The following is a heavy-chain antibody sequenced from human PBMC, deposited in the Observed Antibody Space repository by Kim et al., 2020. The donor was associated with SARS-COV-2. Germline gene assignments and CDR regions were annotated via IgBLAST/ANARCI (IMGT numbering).Heavy chain of an antibody. Sequence: ASVKVSCKVSGYTLTELSMHWVRQAPGKGLEWMGGFDPEDGETIYAQKFQGRVTMTEDTSTDTAYMELSSLRSEDTAVYYCATGTPYYDSSGYHGWFDPWGQGILVTVSS. CDR3: ATGTPYYDSSGYHGWFDP. CDR2: FDPEDGET. CDR1: GYTLTELS. D-gene: IGHD3-22*01. V-gene: IGHV1-24*01. J-gene: IGHJ5*02.